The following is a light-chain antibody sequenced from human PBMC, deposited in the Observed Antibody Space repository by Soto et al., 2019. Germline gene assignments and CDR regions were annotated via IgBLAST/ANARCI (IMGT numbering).Light chain of an antibody. CDR1: QSVSSN. CDR2: GAS. V-gene: IGKV3-15*01. CDR3: QHYNNWPFT. J-gene: IGKJ4*01. Sequence: EIVMTQSPATLSVSPGERATLSCRASQSVSSNLAWYQQKPGQAPRLLIFGASTRATGIPARFSGSGSGTEFTLTISSLQSEDSAVYYCQHYNNWPFTFGGGTKVEIQ.